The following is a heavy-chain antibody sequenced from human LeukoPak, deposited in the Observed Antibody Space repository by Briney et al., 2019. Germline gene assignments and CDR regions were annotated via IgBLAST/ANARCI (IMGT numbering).Heavy chain of an antibody. V-gene: IGHV1-2*02. CDR3: ARRSAMGRYYYYYGMDV. J-gene: IGHJ6*02. Sequence: ASVKVSCKASGYTFTGYFMHWVRQAPGQGLEWMGWINPNSGGTNYAQKFQGRVTMTRDTSISTAYMELSRLRSDDTAVYYCARRSAMGRYYYYYGMDVWGQGTTVTVSS. D-gene: IGHD5-18*01. CDR1: GYTFTGYF. CDR2: INPNSGGT.